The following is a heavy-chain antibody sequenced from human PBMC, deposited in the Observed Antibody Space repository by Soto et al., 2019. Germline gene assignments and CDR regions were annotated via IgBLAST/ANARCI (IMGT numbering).Heavy chain of an antibody. D-gene: IGHD5-18*01. V-gene: IGHV1-18*01. Sequence: QVQLVQSGPEMKKPGASVEVSCKASGYTFSNYGISWVRQAPGQGLEWVGWISGHNGQTKSAQKFWGRVTMSTDISTSTAYMELKSLRSDDTAMYFCARDGRKELWVEGLNTMDVWGQGTTVTVSS. J-gene: IGHJ6*02. CDR1: GYTFSNYG. CDR3: ARDGRKELWVEGLNTMDV. CDR2: ISGHNGQT.